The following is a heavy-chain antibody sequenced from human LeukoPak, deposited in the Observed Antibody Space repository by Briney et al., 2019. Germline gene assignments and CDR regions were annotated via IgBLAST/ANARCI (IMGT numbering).Heavy chain of an antibody. J-gene: IGHJ4*02. CDR1: GFTFSSYS. CDR3: AREPPLSGSATVEGFDY. Sequence: PGGSLRLSCAASGFTFSSYSMNWVRQAPGKGLEWVSSISSSSYKYYADSVKGRFTISRDNAKNSLYLQMNSLRAEDTAVYYCAREPPLSGSATVEGFDYWGQGTLVTVSS. CDR2: ISSSSYK. V-gene: IGHV3-21*01. D-gene: IGHD1-26*01.